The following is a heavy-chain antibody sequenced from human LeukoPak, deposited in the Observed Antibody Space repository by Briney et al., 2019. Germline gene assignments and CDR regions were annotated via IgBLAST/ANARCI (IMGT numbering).Heavy chain of an antibody. Sequence: GGSLRLSCAASVFTFSNYWVSWVRQAPGQGLEWVSSISGSGGTTYYADSVKGRFTISRDNSKNALYLLMNSLRAEDTAVYYCAVHSEGYLPGLSCCDCWG. V-gene: IGHV3-23*01. CDR3: AVHSEGYLPGLSCCDC. J-gene: IGHJ5*01. CDR2: ISGSGGTT. CDR1: VFTFSNYW. D-gene: IGHD1-1*01.